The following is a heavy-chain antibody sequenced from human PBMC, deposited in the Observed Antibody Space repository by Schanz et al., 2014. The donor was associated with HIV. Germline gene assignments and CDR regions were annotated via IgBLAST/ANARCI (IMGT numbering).Heavy chain of an antibody. V-gene: IGHV1-46*01. Sequence: QVQLVQSGAEVKNPGASVKVSCKASGYTFTSYYMHWVRQAPGQGLEWMGIINPSGGSTTYAQKFQGRVTMTRDTSTRTVHMQLSSLRSEDTAVYYCARSETIAARPVWYFDLWGRGTLVTVSS. J-gene: IGHJ2*01. D-gene: IGHD6-6*01. CDR3: ARSETIAARPVWYFDL. CDR2: INPSGGST. CDR1: GYTFTSYY.